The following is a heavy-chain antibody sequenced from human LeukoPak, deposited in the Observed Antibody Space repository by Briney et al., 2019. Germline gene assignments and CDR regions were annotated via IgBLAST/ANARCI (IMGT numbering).Heavy chain of an antibody. CDR3: EKTGLSKEVAATPPYYFDY. V-gene: IGHV3-23*01. Sequence: AGGSLRLSCAASGFTFSSYAMSWVRQAPGKGLEWVSAISGSGGSTYYADSVKGRLTISRDNSKNTLYLQMNSLRAEDTAVYYCEKTGLSKEVAATPPYYFDYWGQGTLVTVSS. D-gene: IGHD2-15*01. CDR1: GFTFSSYA. J-gene: IGHJ4*02. CDR2: ISGSGGST.